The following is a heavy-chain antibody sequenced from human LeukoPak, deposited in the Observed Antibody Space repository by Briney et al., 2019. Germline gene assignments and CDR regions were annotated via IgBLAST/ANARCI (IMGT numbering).Heavy chain of an antibody. CDR3: AGHRYDSSGYSYWFDP. J-gene: IGHJ5*02. Sequence: GGSLRLSCAASGFTFSSYEMNWVRQAPGKGLEWVSYISSSGNTIYYADSVKGRFTISRDNAKNSLYLQMNSLRAEDTAVYYCAGHRYDSSGYSYWFDPWGQGTLVTVSS. CDR2: ISSSGNTI. D-gene: IGHD3-22*01. V-gene: IGHV3-48*03. CDR1: GFTFSSYE.